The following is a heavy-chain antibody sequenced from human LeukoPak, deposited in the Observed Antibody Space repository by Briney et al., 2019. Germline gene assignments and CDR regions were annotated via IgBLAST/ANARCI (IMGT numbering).Heavy chain of an antibody. J-gene: IGHJ3*02. CDR2: ISGGGGST. D-gene: IGHD3-10*01. V-gene: IGHV3-23*01. Sequence: PGGSLRLSRAASGFTFSSYAMSWVRQAPGKGLEWVSAISGGGGSTYYADSVKGRFTISRDNSKNTLYLQMNSLRAEDTAVYYCATMVRGVVAFDIWGQGTMVTVSS. CDR3: ATMVRGVVAFDI. CDR1: GFTFSSYA.